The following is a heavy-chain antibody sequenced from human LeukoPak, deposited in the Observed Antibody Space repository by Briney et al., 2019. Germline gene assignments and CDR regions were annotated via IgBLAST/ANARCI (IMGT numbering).Heavy chain of an antibody. Sequence: GGSLRLSCAASGFTLINHWMHWVRQAPGKGLVWVSRISTDGSSTHYADSVKGRFTISRDGAKNTLYLQMNSLRAEDTAVYYCARDSGSGSYGDHWGQGTLVTVSS. CDR1: GFTLINHW. CDR2: ISTDGSST. CDR3: ARDSGSGSYGDH. D-gene: IGHD3-10*01. V-gene: IGHV3-74*01. J-gene: IGHJ4*02.